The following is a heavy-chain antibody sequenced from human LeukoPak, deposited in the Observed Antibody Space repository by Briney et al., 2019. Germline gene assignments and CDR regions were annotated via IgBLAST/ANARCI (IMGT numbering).Heavy chain of an antibody. J-gene: IGHJ4*02. D-gene: IGHD3-10*01. CDR2: IRYDGSNK. CDR1: GFTFSSYG. Sequence: GGSLRLSCAASGFTFSSYGMHWVRQAPGKGLEWVAVIRYDGSNKYYADSVKGRFTISRDNSKNTLYLQMNSLRAEDTAVYYCARDAYGSGSLDYWGQGTLVTVSS. V-gene: IGHV3-33*01. CDR3: ARDAYGSGSLDY.